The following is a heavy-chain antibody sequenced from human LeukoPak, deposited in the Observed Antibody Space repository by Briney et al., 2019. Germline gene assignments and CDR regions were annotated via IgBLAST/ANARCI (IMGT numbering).Heavy chain of an antibody. D-gene: IGHD1-20*01. V-gene: IGHV1-8*01. Sequence: ASVKVSCKASGYTFTSYDINWVRQATGQGLEWMGWMNPNSGNTGYAQKFQGRVTMTRNTSISTAYMELSSLRSEDTAVYYCATTLLNWNDGDDAFDIWGQGTMVTVSS. CDR3: ATTLLNWNDGDDAFDI. CDR2: MNPNSGNT. J-gene: IGHJ3*02. CDR1: GYTFTSYD.